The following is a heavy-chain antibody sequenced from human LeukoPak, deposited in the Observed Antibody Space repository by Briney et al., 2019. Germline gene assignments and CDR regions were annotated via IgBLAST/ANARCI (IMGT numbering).Heavy chain of an antibody. V-gene: IGHV3-7*01. CDR1: GFTFSGHW. D-gene: IGHD6-6*01. CDR2: INQGGSDK. CDR3: TRDRSRAQDD. J-gene: IGHJ4*02. Sequence: GGSLTLSCAASGFTFSGHWMSWVRQAPGKGLEGVANINQGGSDKYYVDSVKGRFTISRDNANNLLYLQMNSRRGEDTAVYYCTRDRSRAQDDWGQGTLVSVSS.